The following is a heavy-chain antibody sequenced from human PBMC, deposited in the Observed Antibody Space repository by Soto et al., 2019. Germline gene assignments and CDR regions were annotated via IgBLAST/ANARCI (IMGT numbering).Heavy chain of an antibody. Sequence: QITLKESGPTLVKPTQTLTLTCTFSGFSLSTSGVGVGWIRQSPGKALEWLALIYWDDDKRYSPSLKSRLTISKDTSKNQVALTMTHLDPLDTATYYCAHRPSGYYTGYFDYWGQGTLVTVSS. J-gene: IGHJ4*02. CDR3: AHRPSGYYTGYFDY. D-gene: IGHD3-3*01. CDR2: IYWDDDK. V-gene: IGHV2-5*02. CDR1: GFSLSTSGVG.